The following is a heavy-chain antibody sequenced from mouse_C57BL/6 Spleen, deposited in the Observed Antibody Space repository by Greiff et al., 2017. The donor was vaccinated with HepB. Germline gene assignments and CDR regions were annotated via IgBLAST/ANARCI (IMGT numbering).Heavy chain of an antibody. CDR1: GYAFSSSW. J-gene: IGHJ2*01. CDR2: IYPGDGDT. Sequence: VQLQQSGPELVKPGASVKISCKASGYAFSSSWMNWVKQRPGKGLEWIGRIYPGDGDTNYNGKFKGKATLTADKSSSTAYMQLSSLTSEDSAVYFCARRGGYSPFDYWGQGTTLTVSS. V-gene: IGHV1-82*01. CDR3: ARRGGYSPFDY. D-gene: IGHD2-3*01.